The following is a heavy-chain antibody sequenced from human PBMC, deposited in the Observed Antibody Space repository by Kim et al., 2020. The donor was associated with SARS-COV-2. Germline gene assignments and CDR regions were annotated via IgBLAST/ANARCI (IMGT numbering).Heavy chain of an antibody. CDR3: XRDLGQXLGIGAWGL. V-gene: IGHV1-18*01. CDR2: ISAYNGNT. D-gene: IGHD3-16*01. Sequence: ASVKVSCKASGYTFTSYGISWVRQAPGQGLEWMGWISAYNGNTNYAQKLQGRVTMTTXTSTSTAYMXLRSLRSDDTAVYYCXRDLGQXLGIGAWGLWGQGTXVTVSS. CDR1: GYTFTSYG. J-gene: IGHJ4*02.